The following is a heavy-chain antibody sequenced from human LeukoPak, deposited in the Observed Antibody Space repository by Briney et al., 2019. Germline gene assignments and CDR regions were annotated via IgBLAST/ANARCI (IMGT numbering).Heavy chain of an antibody. CDR2: INHSGST. Sequence: SETLSLTCAVYGGSFSGYYWSWIRQPPGKGLEWIGEINHSGSTNYNPSLKSRVTISVDTSKNQFSLKLSSVTAADTAVYYCARMYRYYYDSSGQYYFDYWGQGTLVTVSS. J-gene: IGHJ4*02. V-gene: IGHV4-34*01. D-gene: IGHD3-22*01. CDR1: GGSFSGYY. CDR3: ARMYRYYYDSSGQYYFDY.